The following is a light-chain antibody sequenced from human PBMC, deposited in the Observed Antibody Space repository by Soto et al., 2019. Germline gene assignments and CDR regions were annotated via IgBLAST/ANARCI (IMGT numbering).Light chain of an antibody. Sequence: DIVMTQSPDSLAVSLGERATINCKSSQSVLYSSNNKNYLAWYQQKPGQPPKLLIYWASTRESGGPDRFSGSGSRTDFTLTISSLQAEDVAVYYCQQYYSTPTFGQGTRLEIK. CDR1: QSVLYSSNNKNY. J-gene: IGKJ5*01. CDR3: QQYYSTPT. V-gene: IGKV4-1*01. CDR2: WAS.